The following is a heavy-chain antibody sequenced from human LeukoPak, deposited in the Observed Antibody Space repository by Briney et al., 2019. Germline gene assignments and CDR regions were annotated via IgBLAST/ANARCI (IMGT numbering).Heavy chain of an antibody. CDR1: GFTLSSYI. CDR2: ISSSSSCI. D-gene: IGHD6-6*01. Sequence: PGGSLRLSCAASGFTLSSYIMSWVRQAPRKGLEWVSSISSSSSCIYYADSVKGRVTISRDKAKNSLYPQMYSLRAEGTALYYTARLSSSSGAGKDYWGQGTMVTVSS. V-gene: IGHV3-21*01. J-gene: IGHJ4*02. CDR3: ARLSSSSGAGKDY.